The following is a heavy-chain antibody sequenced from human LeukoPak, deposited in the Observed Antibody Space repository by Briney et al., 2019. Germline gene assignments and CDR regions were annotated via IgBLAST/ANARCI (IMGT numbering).Heavy chain of an antibody. CDR1: GGSISSYY. V-gene: IGHV4-4*07. CDR2: IHPSGST. CDR3: ARGPPPDFDY. Sequence: SKTLSLTCTVSGGSISSYYWSWIRQPAGKGLEWIGRIHPSGSTNYNPSLKSRVTLSVDTSKNQFSLKLNSVTAADTAVYYCARGPPPDFDYWGRGTLVTVSS. J-gene: IGHJ4*02.